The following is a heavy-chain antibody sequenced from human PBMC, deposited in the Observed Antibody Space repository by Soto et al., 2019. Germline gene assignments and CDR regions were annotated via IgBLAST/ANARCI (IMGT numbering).Heavy chain of an antibody. Sequence: QVQLVESGGGLVKPGGSLRLSCAASGFTFSDYYMSWIRQAPGKGLEWVSYISSSSSYTNYADSVKGRFTISRDNAKNSLYLQMNSLRAEDTAVYYCARERVIAAAGQPTPRFRPPPYGGQGTLVTVSS. CDR1: GFTFSDYY. J-gene: IGHJ4*02. CDR2: ISSSSSYT. V-gene: IGHV3-11*06. D-gene: IGHD6-13*01. CDR3: ARERVIAAAGQPTPRFRPPPY.